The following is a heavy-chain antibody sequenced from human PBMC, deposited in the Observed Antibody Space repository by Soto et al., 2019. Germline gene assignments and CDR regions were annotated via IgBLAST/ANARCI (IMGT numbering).Heavy chain of an antibody. CDR1: GFTFSSYA. J-gene: IGHJ4*02. V-gene: IGHV3-23*01. CDR3: AKGRCSTVGCYSDY. CDR2: ITDGSDST. D-gene: IGHD2-2*01. Sequence: PGGSLRLSCAASGFTFSSYAMRWVRQAPGKGLEWVSSITDGSDSTYYADSVKGRFTISRDDSKNMLYLQMNSLRAEDTAIYYCAKGRCSTVGCYSDYWGQGTLVTVSS.